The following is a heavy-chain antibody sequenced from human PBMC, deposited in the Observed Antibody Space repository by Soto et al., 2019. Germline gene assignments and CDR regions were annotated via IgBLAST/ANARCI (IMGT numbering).Heavy chain of an antibody. D-gene: IGHD3-9*01. CDR2: IKQDGSEK. Sequence: EVQLVESGGGLVQPGGSLRLSCAASGFTFSSYWMSWVRQAPGKGLEWVANIKQDGSEKYYVDSVKGRFTISRDNAKNSRYLQRNSRRAEDTAVYYCARGQRYYDILPGYHPTPGAVDYWGQGTLVTVS. V-gene: IGHV3-7*01. J-gene: IGHJ4*02. CDR1: GFTFSSYW. CDR3: ARGQRYYDILPGYHPTPGAVDY.